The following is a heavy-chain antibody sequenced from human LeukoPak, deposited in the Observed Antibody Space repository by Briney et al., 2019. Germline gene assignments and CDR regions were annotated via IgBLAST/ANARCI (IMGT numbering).Heavy chain of an antibody. V-gene: IGHV4-39*07. CDR2: IYYSGSP. J-gene: IGHJ5*02. D-gene: IGHD6-13*01. CDR1: GGSISTSTYY. CDR3: ARDNIPVAGTGLSWFDP. Sequence: SETLSLTCTVSGGSISTSTYYWGWIRQPPGKGLEWIGSIYYSGSPYYNPSLKSRVTISVDTSNNQFSLKLSSVTAADTAVYYCARDNIPVAGTGLSWFDPWGQGTLVTVSS.